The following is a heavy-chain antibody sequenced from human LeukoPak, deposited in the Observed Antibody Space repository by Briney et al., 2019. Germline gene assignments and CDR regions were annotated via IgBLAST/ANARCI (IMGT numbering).Heavy chain of an antibody. V-gene: IGHV3-23*01. Sequence: GGSLRLSCAASGFTVSSNYMSWVRQAPGKGLEWVSAISGSGGSTYYADSVKGRFTISRDNSKNTLYLQMNSLRAEDTAVYYCAKDGYSSSYDYWGQGTLVTVSS. CDR1: GFTVSSNY. D-gene: IGHD6-6*01. CDR3: AKDGYSSSYDY. CDR2: ISGSGGST. J-gene: IGHJ4*02.